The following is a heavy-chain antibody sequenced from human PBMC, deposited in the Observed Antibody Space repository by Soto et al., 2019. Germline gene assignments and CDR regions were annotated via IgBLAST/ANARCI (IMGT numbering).Heavy chain of an antibody. CDR3: ARMATFGSLNWFDP. J-gene: IGHJ5*02. CDR2: MNPGSGDT. V-gene: IGHV1-8*01. Sequence: GASVKVSCIASGYSFTNNDVAWVRQATGQGLEWMGWMNPGSGDTGYAQKFQGRVTMTRDISIATAYMELSSLRSHDTAIYYCARMATFGSLNWFDPWGQGTLVTVSS. CDR1: GYSFTNND. D-gene: IGHD3-16*01.